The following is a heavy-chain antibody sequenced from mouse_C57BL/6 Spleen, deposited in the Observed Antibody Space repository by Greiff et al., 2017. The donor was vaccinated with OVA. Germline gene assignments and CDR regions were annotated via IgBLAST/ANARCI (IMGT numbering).Heavy chain of an antibody. CDR1: GFTFSDYG. CDR2: ISSGSSTI. J-gene: IGHJ4*01. Sequence: EVNLVDSGGGLVKPGGSLKLSCAASGFTFSDYGMHWVRQAPEKGLEWVAYISSGSSTIYYADTVKGRFTISRDNAKNPLFLQMTSLRSEDTAMYYCARGTYDYYAMDYWGQGTSVTVSS. V-gene: IGHV5-17*01. D-gene: IGHD2-12*01. CDR3: ARGTYDYYAMDY.